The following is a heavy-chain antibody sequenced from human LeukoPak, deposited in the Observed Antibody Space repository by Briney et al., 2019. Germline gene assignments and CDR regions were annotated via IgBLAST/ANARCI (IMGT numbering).Heavy chain of an antibody. CDR1: GFTFSSYE. D-gene: IGHD1-26*01. CDR3: ARDGGSYAFDY. Sequence: GGSLRLSCAASGFTFSSYEMSWVRQAPGKGLGWVSYISSSASTIYYADSVKGRFPVSRDNAKNSLYLQMTRLRAEDTAVYYCARDGGSYAFDYWGQGTLVTVSS. V-gene: IGHV3-48*03. CDR2: ISSSASTI. J-gene: IGHJ4*02.